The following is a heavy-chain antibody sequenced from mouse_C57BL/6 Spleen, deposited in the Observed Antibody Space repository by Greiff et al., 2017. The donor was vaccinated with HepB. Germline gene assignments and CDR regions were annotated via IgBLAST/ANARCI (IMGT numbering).Heavy chain of an antibody. CDR3: ARAPTYYYGSYYAMDY. J-gene: IGHJ4*01. Sequence: QVQLQQPGAELVMPGASVKLSCKASGYTFTSYWMHWVKQRPGQGLEWIGEIDPSDSYTNYNQKFKGKSTLTVDKSSSTAYMQLSSLTSEDSAVYYCARAPTYYYGSYYAMDYWGQGTSVTVSS. CDR1: GYTFTSYW. V-gene: IGHV1-69*01. D-gene: IGHD1-1*01. CDR2: IDPSDSYT.